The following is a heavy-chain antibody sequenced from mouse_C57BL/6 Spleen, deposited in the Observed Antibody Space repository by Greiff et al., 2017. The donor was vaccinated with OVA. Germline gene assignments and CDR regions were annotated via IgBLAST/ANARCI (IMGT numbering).Heavy chain of an antibody. D-gene: IGHD2-2*01. J-gene: IGHJ3*01. Sequence: QVHVKQSGPGLVAPSQSLSITCTVSGFSLTSYGVDWVRQSPGKGLEWLGVIWGVGSTNYNSALKSRLSISKDNSKSQVFLKMNSLQTDDTAMYYCASDGDGYGPRFAYWGQGTLVTVSA. CDR2: IWGVGST. V-gene: IGHV2-6*01. CDR1: GFSLTSYG. CDR3: ASDGDGYGPRFAY.